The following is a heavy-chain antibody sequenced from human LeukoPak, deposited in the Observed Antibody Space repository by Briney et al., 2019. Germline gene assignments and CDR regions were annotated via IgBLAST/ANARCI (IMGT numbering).Heavy chain of an antibody. CDR3: ARIVQERRSYYDFWSGYHDY. J-gene: IGHJ4*02. CDR1: GFTFGSYW. Sequence: GGSLRLSCAASGFTFGSYWMHWVRQAPGKGLVWVSRINSDGSSTSYADSVKGRFTIPRDNAKNTLYLQMNSLRAEDTAVYYCARIVQERRSYYDFWSGYHDYWGQGTLVTVSS. V-gene: IGHV3-74*01. CDR2: INSDGSST. D-gene: IGHD3-3*01.